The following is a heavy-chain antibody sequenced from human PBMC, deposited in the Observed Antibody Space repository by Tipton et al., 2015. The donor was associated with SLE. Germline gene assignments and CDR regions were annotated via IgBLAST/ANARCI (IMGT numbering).Heavy chain of an antibody. CDR3: ARDSPTVAGTFDS. CDR1: GGSISTYY. V-gene: IGHV4-59*12. D-gene: IGHD6-19*01. CDR2: IYYSGSA. Sequence: LRLSCTVSGGSISTYYWSWIRQPPGKELEWIGYIYYSGSANYNPPLRSRVTISVDTSRNQFSLRLTSVTAADTAVYYRARDSPTVAGTFDSWGQGTLVFVSS. J-gene: IGHJ4*02.